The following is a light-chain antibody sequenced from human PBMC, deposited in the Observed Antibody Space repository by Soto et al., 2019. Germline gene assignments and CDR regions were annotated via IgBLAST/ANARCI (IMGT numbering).Light chain of an antibody. V-gene: IGKV3-20*01. J-gene: IGKJ1*01. CDR2: ATS. Sequence: IVLTKSPGTLSLSPGERATLSCRASQSVSTDHFAWYQQKPGQAPRLLIYATSSRATGIPDRFSGSGSGTDFTLTISRLEPEDFAVYFCQQYLTFGQGTKVEIK. CDR1: QSVSTDH. CDR3: QQYLT.